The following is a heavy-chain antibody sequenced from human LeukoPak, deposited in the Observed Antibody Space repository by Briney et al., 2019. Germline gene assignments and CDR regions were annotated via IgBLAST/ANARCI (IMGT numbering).Heavy chain of an antibody. Sequence: SETLSLTCTVSGGSISSYYWSWIRQPAEKGLEWIGRIYTSGSTNYNPSLKSRVTMSVDTSKNQFSLKLSSVTAADTAVYYCPRSNYVSGSYYSNPFDCWGQGTLVTVSS. CDR1: GGSISSYY. J-gene: IGHJ4*02. V-gene: IGHV4-4*07. CDR2: IYTSGST. D-gene: IGHD3-10*01. CDR3: PRSNYVSGSYYSNPFDC.